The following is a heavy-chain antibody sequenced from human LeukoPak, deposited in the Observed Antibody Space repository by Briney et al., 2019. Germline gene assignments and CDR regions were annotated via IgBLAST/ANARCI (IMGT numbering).Heavy chain of an antibody. CDR1: GFTFSSYS. CDR2: INHSGST. CDR3: ARHRVLLWFGELFLSSYWFDP. D-gene: IGHD3-10*01. Sequence: PGGSLRLSCAASGFTFSSYSMNWVRQAPGKGLEWIGEINHSGSTNYNPSLKSRVTISVDTSKNQFSLKLSSVTAADTAVYYCARHRVLLWFGELFLSSYWFDPWGQGTLVTVSS. V-gene: IGHV4-34*01. J-gene: IGHJ5*02.